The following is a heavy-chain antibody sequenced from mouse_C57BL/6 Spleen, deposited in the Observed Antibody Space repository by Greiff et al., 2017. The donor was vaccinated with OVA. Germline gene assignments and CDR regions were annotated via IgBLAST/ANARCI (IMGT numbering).Heavy chain of an antibody. Sequence: QVQLKESGAELVKPGASVKMSCKASGYTFTSYWITWVKQRPGQGLEWIGDIYPGSGSTNYNEKFKSKATLTVDTSSSTAYMQLSSLTSEDSAVYYCAREGGKRAMDYWGQGTSVTVSS. CDR3: AREGGKRAMDY. J-gene: IGHJ4*01. CDR1: GYTFTSYW. V-gene: IGHV1-55*01. CDR2: IYPGSGST. D-gene: IGHD2-1*01.